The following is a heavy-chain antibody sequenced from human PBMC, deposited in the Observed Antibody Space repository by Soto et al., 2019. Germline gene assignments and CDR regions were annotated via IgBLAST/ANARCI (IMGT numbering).Heavy chain of an antibody. CDR2: IYYSGST. D-gene: IGHD2-15*01. CDR1: GGSISSSSYY. CDR3: ARQVVVVVAATRYYFDY. V-gene: IGHV4-39*01. Sequence: QLQLQESGPGLVKPSETLSLTCTVSGGSISSSSYYWGWIHQPPGKGLEWIGSIYYSGSTYYNPSLKSRVTISVDTSKNQFSLKLSSVTAADTAVYYCARQVVVVVAATRYYFDYWGQGTLVTVSS. J-gene: IGHJ4*02.